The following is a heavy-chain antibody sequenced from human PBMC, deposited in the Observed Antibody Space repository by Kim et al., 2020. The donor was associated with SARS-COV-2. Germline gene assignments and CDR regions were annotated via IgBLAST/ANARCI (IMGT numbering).Heavy chain of an antibody. J-gene: IGHJ5*02. CDR2: ISGDGTGI. V-gene: IGHV3-43*02. D-gene: IGHD3-10*01. CDR1: GFMFDDYG. CDR3: AKAYGSGSYLVRA. Sequence: GGSLRLSCAASGFMFDDYGMQWVRQVPGKGLEWVSLISGDGTGIYYADSVKGRCTISRDNSNDSLYLQMNSLRTDDTAFYYCAKAYGSGSYLVRAWGRGTLVTV.